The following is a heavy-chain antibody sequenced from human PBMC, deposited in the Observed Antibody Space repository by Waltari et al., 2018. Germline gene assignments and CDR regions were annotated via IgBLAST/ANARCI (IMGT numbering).Heavy chain of an antibody. J-gene: IGHJ4*02. Sequence: EVQLLESGGGLVQPGGSLRLSCAASGFTFSSYAMSWVRQAPGKGLEWVSVIYSGGSTYYADSVKGRFTISRDNSKNTLYLQMNSLRAEDTAVYYCAKDRSLLLGEDTIFDYWGQGTLVTVSS. CDR1: GFTFSSYA. CDR3: AKDRSLLLGEDTIFDY. V-gene: IGHV3-23*03. D-gene: IGHD3-3*01. CDR2: IYSGGST.